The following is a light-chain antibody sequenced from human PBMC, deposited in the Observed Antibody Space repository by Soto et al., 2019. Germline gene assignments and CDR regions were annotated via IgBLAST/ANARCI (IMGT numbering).Light chain of an antibody. Sequence: QSVLTQPASVSGSPGQSITISCTGTSSDVGGYDYVSWYQHHPGKAPKLMIYDVSNRPSGVSNRFSGSKSGNTASLTISGLQAEDEAEYYCSSYTSSSLYVFGTGTRSPS. CDR2: DVS. V-gene: IGLV2-14*03. J-gene: IGLJ1*01. CDR1: SSDVGGYDY. CDR3: SSYTSSSLYV.